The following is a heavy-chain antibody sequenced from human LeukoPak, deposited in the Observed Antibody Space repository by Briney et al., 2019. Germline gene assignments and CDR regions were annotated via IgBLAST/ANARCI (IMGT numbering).Heavy chain of an antibody. V-gene: IGHV3-15*01. D-gene: IGHD3-22*01. Sequence: PGGSPRLSCAASGFTFSKAWMSWVRQAPGKGLEWVGRIKSKTNGGTTDYSAPVKGRFTISRDDSKNTLYLQMNSLKTEDTAVYYCTTEAYYYDSGAIKYFDYWGQGTLVTVSS. CDR2: IKSKTNGGTT. CDR1: GFTFSKAW. J-gene: IGHJ4*02. CDR3: TTEAYYYDSGAIKYFDY.